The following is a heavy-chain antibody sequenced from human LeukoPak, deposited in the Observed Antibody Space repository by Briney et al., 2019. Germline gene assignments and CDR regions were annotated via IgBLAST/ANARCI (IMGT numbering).Heavy chain of an antibody. CDR2: IWHDGSNK. CDR3: ANNFDY. CDR1: GFTFSNYG. Sequence: PGGSLRLSWAASGFTFSNYGMHWVRQAPGKGLEWVAVIWHDGSNKYYADSVKGRFTISRDNSKNTLYLQMNSLRAEDSAVYYCANNFDYWGQGTLVTVSS. J-gene: IGHJ4*02. V-gene: IGHV3-33*06.